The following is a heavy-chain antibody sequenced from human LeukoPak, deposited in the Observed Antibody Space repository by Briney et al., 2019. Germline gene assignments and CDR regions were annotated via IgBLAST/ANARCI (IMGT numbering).Heavy chain of an antibody. CDR2: LSGSGADT. V-gene: IGHV3-23*01. J-gene: IGHJ4*02. Sequence: GGSLRLSCAASGFTFSSYSMNWVRQAPGKGLGWVSSLSGSGADTYYADSVKGRFTISRDNAKNTAYLQMNSLRAEDTAVYYCAKDPYGTRYFDYWGQGTLVTAS. CDR1: GFTFSSYS. CDR3: AKDPYGTRYFDY. D-gene: IGHD2-2*01.